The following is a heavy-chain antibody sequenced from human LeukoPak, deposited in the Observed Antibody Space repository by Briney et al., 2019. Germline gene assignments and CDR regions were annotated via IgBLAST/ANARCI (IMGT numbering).Heavy chain of an antibody. CDR3: AREDEGLLDY. Sequence: SETLSLTCTVSSGSISSYYWSWIRQPPGKGLEWIGYIYYSGSTNYNPSLKSRVTISVDTSKNQFSLKLSSVTAADTAVYYCAREDEGLLDYWGQGTLVTVSS. V-gene: IGHV4-59*01. J-gene: IGHJ4*02. CDR1: SGSISSYY. CDR2: IYYSGST.